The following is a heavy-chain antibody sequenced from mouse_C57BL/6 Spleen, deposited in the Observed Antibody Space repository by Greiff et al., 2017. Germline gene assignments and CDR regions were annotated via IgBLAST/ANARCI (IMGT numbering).Heavy chain of an antibody. CDR2: IDPSDSET. CDR3: ARWGGNYGYYAMDY. D-gene: IGHD2-1*01. CDR1: GYTFTSYW. J-gene: IGHJ4*01. V-gene: IGHV1-52*01. Sequence: VQLQQPGAELVRPGSSVKLSCKASGYTFTSYWMHWVKQRPIQGLEWIGNIDPSDSETHYNQKFKDKATLTVDKSSSTAYMQLSSLTSEDSAVYYCARWGGNYGYYAMDYWGQGASVTVS.